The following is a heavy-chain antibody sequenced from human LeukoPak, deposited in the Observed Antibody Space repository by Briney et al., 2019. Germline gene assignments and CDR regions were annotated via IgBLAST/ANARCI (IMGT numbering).Heavy chain of an antibody. CDR1: GFTFSSYA. V-gene: IGHV3-23*01. D-gene: IGHD3-22*01. CDR3: ARDYYYDSSGYAQPES. Sequence: GGSLRLSCAASGFTFSSYAMSWVRQAPGKGLEWVSTISASGGSTYYADSVKGRFTISRDNSKNTLYLQMNSLRAEDTAVYYCARDYYYDSSGYAQPESWGQGTLVTVSS. CDR2: ISASGGST. J-gene: IGHJ5*02.